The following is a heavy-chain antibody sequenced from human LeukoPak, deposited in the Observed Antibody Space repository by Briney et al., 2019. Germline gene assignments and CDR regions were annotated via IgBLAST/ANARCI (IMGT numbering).Heavy chain of an antibody. J-gene: IGHJ4*02. CDR2: IKEDGSKK. CDR1: GFTFSSYW. CDR3: ARVSSPWELSDY. D-gene: IGHD1-26*01. Sequence: PGGSLRLSCAASGFTFSSYWMSWVRQAPGKGLEWVASIKEDGSKKYYVDSVKSRFTISRDNAKNSLYLQMSSLRAEDTAVYYCARVSSPWELSDYWGQGTPVTVSS. V-gene: IGHV3-7*01.